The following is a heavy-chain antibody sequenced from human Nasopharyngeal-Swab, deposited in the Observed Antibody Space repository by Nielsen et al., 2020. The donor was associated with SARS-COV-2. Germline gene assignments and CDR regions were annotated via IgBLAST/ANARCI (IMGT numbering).Heavy chain of an antibody. CDR3: ASDLSGRGDY. D-gene: IGHD6-19*01. CDR2: TNDDESSP. J-gene: IGHJ4*02. V-gene: IGHV3-74*01. CDR1: GFTFSSYW. Sequence: GESLKIPCEASGFTFSSYWMHWVRQAPGKGLVWVPRTNDDESSPDYADSVKGRFAISRDNAKNTLYLQMNSLRAEDTAIYYCASDLSGRGDYWGQGTLVTVAS.